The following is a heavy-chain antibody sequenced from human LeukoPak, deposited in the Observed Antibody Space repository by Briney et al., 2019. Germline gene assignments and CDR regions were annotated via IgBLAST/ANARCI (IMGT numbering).Heavy chain of an antibody. CDR1: RFTFSNYA. D-gene: IGHD4-11*01. CDR3: AKDPRLQRDGNY. V-gene: IGHV3-23*01. Sequence: GGSLRLSCAASRFTFSNYAMSWVRQAPGKGLEWVSGISSGGSTFYADSVKGRFTISRDNSKNTLYLQMNSLRAEDTAVYYCAKDPRLQRDGNYWGQGTLVTVSS. CDR2: ISSGGST. J-gene: IGHJ4*02.